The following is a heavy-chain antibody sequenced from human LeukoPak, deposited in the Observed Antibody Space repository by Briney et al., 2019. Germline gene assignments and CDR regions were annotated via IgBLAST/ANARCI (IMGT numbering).Heavy chain of an antibody. D-gene: IGHD3-10*01. J-gene: IGHJ6*02. CDR1: GFTFSSYG. CDR3: AKDPRRFYYHYGMDV. V-gene: IGHV3-30*18. Sequence: PGRSLRLSCAASGFTFSSYGMHWVRQAPGKGLEWVAVISYDGSNKYYADSVKGRFTISRDNSKNTLYLQMNSLRAEDTAVYYCAKDPRRFYYHYGMDVWGQGTTVTVSS. CDR2: ISYDGSNK.